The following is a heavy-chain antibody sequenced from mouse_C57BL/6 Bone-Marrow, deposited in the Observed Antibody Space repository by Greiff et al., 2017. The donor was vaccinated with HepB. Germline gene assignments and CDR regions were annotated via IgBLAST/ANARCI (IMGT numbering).Heavy chain of an antibody. J-gene: IGHJ4*01. CDR3: ARRDYGRGLGY. D-gene: IGHD1-1*01. V-gene: IGHV5-6*02. CDR1: GFTFSSYG. Sequence: EVKVVESGGDLVKPGGSLKLSCAASGFTFSSYGMSWVRQTPDKRLEWVATISSGGSYTYYPDSVKGRFTISRDNAKNTLYLQMSSLTSEDTAMYYCARRDYGRGLGYWGQGTSVTVSS. CDR2: ISSGGSYT.